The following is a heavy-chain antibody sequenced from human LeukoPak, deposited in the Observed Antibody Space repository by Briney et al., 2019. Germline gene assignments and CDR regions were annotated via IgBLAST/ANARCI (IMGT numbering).Heavy chain of an antibody. D-gene: IGHD3-10*01. CDR3: ARDRRDYGSGSYWYY. CDR1: GYTFTSYG. Sequence: RVASVKVSCKASGYTFTSYGISWVRQAPGQGLEWMGWISAYNGNTNYAQKFQGRVTITADESTSTAYMELNSLRSEDTALYYCARDRRDYGSGSYWYYWGQGTLVTVSS. V-gene: IGHV1-18*01. CDR2: ISAYNGNT. J-gene: IGHJ4*02.